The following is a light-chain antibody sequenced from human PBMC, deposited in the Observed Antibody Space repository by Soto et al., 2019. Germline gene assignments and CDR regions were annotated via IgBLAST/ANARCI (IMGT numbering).Light chain of an antibody. Sequence: EIVMTQSPATLSVSPGEGATLSCKASQNVYNNLAWYQQRPGQPPRLLIYDASTRANGISARFSGSGYGTEFTLTISSLQSEDFAVYFDQQCSNWPLTFGGGTKVEIK. V-gene: IGKV3-15*01. CDR2: DAS. CDR1: QNVYNN. CDR3: QQCSNWPLT. J-gene: IGKJ4*01.